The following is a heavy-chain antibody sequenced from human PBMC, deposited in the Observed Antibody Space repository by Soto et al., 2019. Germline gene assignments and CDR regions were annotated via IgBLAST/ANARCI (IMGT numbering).Heavy chain of an antibody. D-gene: IGHD5-18*01. J-gene: IGHJ4*02. CDR2: ISGGGGSA. CDR3: AKTFAKVDTTSWFPSFDC. CDR1: GFTFSSYA. Sequence: PGGSLRLSCAASGFTFSSYAMSWVRQAPGKGLEWVSTISGGGGSAHYADSVKGRFTTSRDNSKDTLYLQMSSLRAEDTAVYYCAKTFAKVDTTSWFPSFDCWGQGTLVPVSS. V-gene: IGHV3-23*01.